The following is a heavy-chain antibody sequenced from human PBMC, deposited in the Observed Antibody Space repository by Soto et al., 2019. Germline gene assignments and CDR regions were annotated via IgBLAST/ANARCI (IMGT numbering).Heavy chain of an antibody. Sequence: LRLSCAASGFTFSSYGMHWVRQAPGKGLEWVAVIWYDGSNKYYADSVKGRFTISRGNSKNTLYLQMNSLRAEDTAVYYCARVDFWSGTYGMDVWGQGTTVTVSS. D-gene: IGHD3-3*01. V-gene: IGHV3-33*01. CDR1: GFTFSSYG. J-gene: IGHJ6*02. CDR3: ARVDFWSGTYGMDV. CDR2: IWYDGSNK.